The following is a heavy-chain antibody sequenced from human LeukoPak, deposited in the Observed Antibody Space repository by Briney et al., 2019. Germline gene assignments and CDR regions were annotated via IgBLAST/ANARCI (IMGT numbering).Heavy chain of an antibody. CDR2: IIPIFGTA. V-gene: IGHV1-69*01. CDR3: ARAGRGRSGSYYP. CDR1: GGTFSSYA. D-gene: IGHD3-10*01. Sequence: GSSVTVSCKASGGTFSSYAISWVRQAPGQGLEWMGGIIPIFGTANYAQKFQGRVTITADESTSTAYMELSSLRSEDTAVYYCARAGRGRSGSYYPWGQGTLVTVSS. J-gene: IGHJ5*02.